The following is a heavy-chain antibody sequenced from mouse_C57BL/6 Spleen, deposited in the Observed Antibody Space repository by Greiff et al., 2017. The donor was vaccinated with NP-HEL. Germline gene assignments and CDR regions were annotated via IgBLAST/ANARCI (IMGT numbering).Heavy chain of an antibody. Sequence: EVKLLESGPGLAKPSQPLSLPCSFTGSSIPSDYWNWTRKFPGNKLEYMGYISYSGSTNYNPSLKSRIPITRDTSKNQYYLQLNSVTTEDTATYYCARYTSLGASLDYWGQGTTLTVSS. D-gene: IGHD3-3*01. CDR3: ARYTSLGASLDY. CDR2: ISYSGST. CDR1: GSSIPSDY. V-gene: IGHV3-8*01. J-gene: IGHJ2*01.